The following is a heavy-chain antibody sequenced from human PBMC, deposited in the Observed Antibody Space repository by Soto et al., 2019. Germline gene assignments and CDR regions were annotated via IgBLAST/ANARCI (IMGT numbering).Heavy chain of an antibody. Sequence: PSETLSLTCTVSGGSISSGGYYWSWIRQHPGKGLEWIGYIYYSGNTYYNTSLKSRVTISEDTSKNQFTLKLSSVTAADTAVYYCARATYYYDSSGYSDRVLDYWGQGTLVTVSS. CDR2: IYYSGNT. V-gene: IGHV4-31*03. CDR3: ARATYYYDSSGYSDRVLDY. J-gene: IGHJ4*02. D-gene: IGHD3-22*01. CDR1: GGSISSGGYY.